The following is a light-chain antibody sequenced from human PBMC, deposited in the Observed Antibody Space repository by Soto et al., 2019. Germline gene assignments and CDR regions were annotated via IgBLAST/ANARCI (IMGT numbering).Light chain of an antibody. V-gene: IGLV2-14*01. Sequence: QSALTQPASVSGSPGQSITISCTGTSSDVGAYNYVSWYQQHPGKAPKLIIYEVVNRPSGVSNRFSGSKSGNTASLTISGLQPEDEADYYCCSYTFTSTRVFGGGTKLTVL. CDR2: EVV. CDR1: SSDVGAYNY. J-gene: IGLJ3*02. CDR3: CSYTFTSTRV.